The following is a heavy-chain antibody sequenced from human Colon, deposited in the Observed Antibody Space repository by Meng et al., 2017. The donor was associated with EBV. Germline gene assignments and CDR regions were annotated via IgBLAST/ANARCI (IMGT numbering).Heavy chain of an antibody. V-gene: IGHV4-39*01. CDR3: ARRRGGSGRDC. CDR2: IYHSGST. J-gene: IGHJ4*02. Sequence: LQLPESGPGLVKPSETLSLTCTGSGGSIRSSHYYWGWVRPPPGKGLQWIGTIYHSGSTSYNPSLQSRVTMFVDTSKNQFSLMLTSATATDTAVYYCARRRGGSGRDCWGQGTLVTVSS. D-gene: IGHD3-10*01. CDR1: GGSIRSSHYY.